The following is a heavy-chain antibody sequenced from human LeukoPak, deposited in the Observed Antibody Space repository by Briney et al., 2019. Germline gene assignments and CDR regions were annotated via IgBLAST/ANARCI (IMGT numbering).Heavy chain of an antibody. J-gene: IGHJ5*02. CDR3: ARDGRRLYWFDP. D-gene: IGHD3-22*01. Sequence: ASVKVSCKASGYTFTGYYMHWVRQAPGQGLEWMGWINPNSGGTNYAQKLQGRVTMTTDTSTSTAYMELRSLRSDDTAVYYCARDGRRLYWFDPWGQGTLVTVSS. V-gene: IGHV1-2*02. CDR1: GYTFTGYY. CDR2: INPNSGGT.